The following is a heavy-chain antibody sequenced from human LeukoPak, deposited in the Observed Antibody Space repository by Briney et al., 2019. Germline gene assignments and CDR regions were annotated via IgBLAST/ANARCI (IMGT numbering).Heavy chain of an antibody. Sequence: GGSLRLSCAASGFTFSSYWMHWVRQAPGKGLVWVSRINSDGSSTSYADSVKGRFTISRDNAKNSLYLQMNSLRAEDTAVYYCARDYGSGRPYYFDYWGQGTLVTVSS. D-gene: IGHD3-10*01. V-gene: IGHV3-74*01. CDR2: INSDGSST. CDR1: GFTFSSYW. J-gene: IGHJ4*02. CDR3: ARDYGSGRPYYFDY.